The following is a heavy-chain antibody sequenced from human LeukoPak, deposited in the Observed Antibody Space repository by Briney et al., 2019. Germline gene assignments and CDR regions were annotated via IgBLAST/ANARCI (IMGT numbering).Heavy chain of an antibody. CDR2: IYHSGST. J-gene: IGHJ4*02. CDR3: ARWTLLPPYFDY. V-gene: IGHV4-30-2*01. Sequence: TLSLTCAVSGGSISSGGYSWSWIRQPPGKGLEWIGYIYHSGSTYYNPSLKSRVTISVDRSKNQFSLKLSSVTAADTAVYYCARWTLLPPYFDYWGQGTLVTVSS. CDR1: GGSISSGGYS. D-gene: IGHD2-21*01.